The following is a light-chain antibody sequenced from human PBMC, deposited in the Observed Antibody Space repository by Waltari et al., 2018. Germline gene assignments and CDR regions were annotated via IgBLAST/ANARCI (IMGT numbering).Light chain of an antibody. Sequence: EIVLTQSPGTLSLSPGERATLSCRASQSFTRYLAWYQHRPGQAPRLLIYDASTVAAGVADRFSGSGSGTDFSLTISRLEPEDFAVYYCQHYVSLPVTFGQGTRVEIK. V-gene: IGKV3-20*01. CDR2: DAS. CDR1: QSFTRY. J-gene: IGKJ1*01. CDR3: QHYVSLPVT.